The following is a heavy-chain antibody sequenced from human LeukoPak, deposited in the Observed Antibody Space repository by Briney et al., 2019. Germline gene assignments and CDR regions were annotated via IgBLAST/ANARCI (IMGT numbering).Heavy chain of an antibody. V-gene: IGHV4-4*02. J-gene: IGHJ3*02. CDR1: GGSISSRNW. Sequence: SGTLSLTCAVSGGSISSRNWWSWVRQPAGQGLAWIGEIYHTGSISYNPSLKSRVTISVDKSKSQFSLKLNSVTAADTAVYYCARGLGVQGVFDIWGQGTVVTVSS. D-gene: IGHD2-8*01. CDR2: IYHTGSI. CDR3: ARGLGVQGVFDI.